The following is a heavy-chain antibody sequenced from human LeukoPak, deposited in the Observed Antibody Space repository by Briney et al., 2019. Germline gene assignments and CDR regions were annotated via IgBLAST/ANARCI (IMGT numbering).Heavy chain of an antibody. D-gene: IGHD2-21*02. CDR1: GYGFTSYW. CDR2: IYPGDSDT. J-gene: IGHJ3*02. CDR3: ARPPQAYCGGDCYNNAFDI. V-gene: IGHV5-51*01. Sequence: GESLKISCQGSGYGFTSYWIAWVRQMSGKGLEWMGVIYPGDSDTRYSPSFQGQVTISADKSITTAYLQWSSLKASDTAMYYCARPPQAYCGGDCYNNAFDIWGQGTMVTVSS.